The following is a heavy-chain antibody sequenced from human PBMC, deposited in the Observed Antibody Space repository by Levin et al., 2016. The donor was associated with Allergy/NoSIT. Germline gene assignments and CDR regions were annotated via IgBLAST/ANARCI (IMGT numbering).Heavy chain of an antibody. Sequence: FPXSSYGMHWVRQAPGKGLEWVALISYDGSKTYYADSVKGRFTISRDNSKNTLYLQMNSLRAEDTAVYYCAKGLAGLGYYYFYYMDVWGKGTTVTVSS. CDR1: FPXSSYG. CDR2: ISYDGSKT. D-gene: IGHD1-14*01. V-gene: IGHV3-30*18. CDR3: AKGLAGLGYYYFYYMDV. J-gene: IGHJ6*03.